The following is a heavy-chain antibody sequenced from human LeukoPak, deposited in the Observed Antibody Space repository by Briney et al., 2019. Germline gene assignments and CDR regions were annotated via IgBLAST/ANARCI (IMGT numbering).Heavy chain of an antibody. CDR1: GFTFSSYG. V-gene: IGHV3-33*05. J-gene: IGHJ3*02. Sequence: PGGSLRLSCAASGFTFSSYGMHWVRQAPGKGLEWVAVISYDGSNKYYADSVKGRFTISRDNSKNTLYLQTNSLRAEDTAAYYCAKSGTTVTRRRNDAFDIWGQGTMVTVSS. CDR2: ISYDGSNK. D-gene: IGHD4-17*01. CDR3: AKSGTTVTRRRNDAFDI.